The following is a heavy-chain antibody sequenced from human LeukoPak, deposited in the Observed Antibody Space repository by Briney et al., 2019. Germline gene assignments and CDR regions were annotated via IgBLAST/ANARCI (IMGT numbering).Heavy chain of an antibody. CDR3: ALGVVHRNWFDP. J-gene: IGHJ5*02. CDR1: GYTFTSYD. D-gene: IGHD3-3*01. Sequence: ASVKVSCKASGYTFTSYDINWVRQATGQGLEWMGWMNPNSGNTGYAQKFQGRVTMTRNTSISTAYMELSSLRSEDTAVCYCALGVVHRNWFDPWGQGTLVTVSS. CDR2: MNPNSGNT. V-gene: IGHV1-8*01.